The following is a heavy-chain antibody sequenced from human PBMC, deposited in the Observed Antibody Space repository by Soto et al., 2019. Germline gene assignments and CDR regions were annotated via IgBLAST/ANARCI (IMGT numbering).Heavy chain of an antibody. Sequence: QVQLVESGGGVVQPGRSLRLSCAASGFTFSSYGMHWVRQDPGKGLEWVAVISYDGSNKYYADSVKGRFTISRDNSKNTLYLQMNSLRAEDTAVYYCAKVYTFVEWSQYYYYYYGMDVWGQGTTVTVSS. V-gene: IGHV3-30*18. CDR3: AKVYTFVEWSQYYYYYYGMDV. CDR2: ISYDGSNK. D-gene: IGHD3-3*01. CDR1: GFTFSSYG. J-gene: IGHJ6*02.